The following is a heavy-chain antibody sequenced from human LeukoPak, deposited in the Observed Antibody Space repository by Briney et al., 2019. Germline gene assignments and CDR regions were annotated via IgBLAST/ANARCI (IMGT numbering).Heavy chain of an antibody. CDR1: GGSISSSNW. CDR2: IYHSGST. J-gene: IGHJ3*02. V-gene: IGHV4-4*02. Sequence: PSETLSLTCAVSGGSISSSNWWSWVRQPPGKGLEWIGEIYHSGSTNYNPSLKSRVTISVDTSKNQFSLKLSSVTAADTAVYYCARREGYCSSTSCSNAFDIWGQGTMVTVSS. D-gene: IGHD2-2*01. CDR3: ARREGYCSSTSCSNAFDI.